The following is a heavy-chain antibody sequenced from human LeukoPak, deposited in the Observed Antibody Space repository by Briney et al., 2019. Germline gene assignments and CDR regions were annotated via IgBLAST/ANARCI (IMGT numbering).Heavy chain of an antibody. V-gene: IGHV5-51*01. Sequence: HGESLKISCKGSGYSFTSYWIGWVSQMPGKGLEWMGIIYPGDSDTRYSPSFQGQVTISADKSISTAYLQWSSLKASDTAMYYCARLVVVAATCWFDPWGQGTLVTVSS. J-gene: IGHJ5*02. CDR2: IYPGDSDT. D-gene: IGHD2-15*01. CDR3: ARLVVVAATCWFDP. CDR1: GYSFTSYW.